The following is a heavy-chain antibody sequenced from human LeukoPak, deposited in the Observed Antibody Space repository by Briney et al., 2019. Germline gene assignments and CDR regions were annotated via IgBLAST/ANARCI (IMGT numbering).Heavy chain of an antibody. CDR3: ARDPGSSNWHNWFDP. CDR2: INPKSGGT. CDR1: GYTFTSYY. Sequence: VASVKVSCKASGYTFTSYYMHWVRQAPGQGLEWMGWINPKSGGTNYARKFQGRVTMTRDTSIDTAYMELTSLRSDDTAVYYCARDPGSSNWHNWFDPWGQGTLVTVSS. J-gene: IGHJ5*02. V-gene: IGHV1-2*02. D-gene: IGHD2-2*01.